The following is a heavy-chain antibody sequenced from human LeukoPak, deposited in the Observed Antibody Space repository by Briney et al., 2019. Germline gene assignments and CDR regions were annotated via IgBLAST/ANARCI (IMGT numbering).Heavy chain of an antibody. CDR2: IYYSGST. D-gene: IGHD1-20*01. J-gene: IGHJ4*02. V-gene: IGHV4-59*01. CDR3: ARAASYNWNRPFDY. CDR1: GGSISSYY. Sequence: SETLSLTYTVSGGSISSYYWSWIRQPPGKGLEWIGYIYYSGSTNYNPSLKSRVTISVDTSKNQFSLKLSSVTAADTAVYYCARAASYNWNRPFDYWGQGTLVTVSS.